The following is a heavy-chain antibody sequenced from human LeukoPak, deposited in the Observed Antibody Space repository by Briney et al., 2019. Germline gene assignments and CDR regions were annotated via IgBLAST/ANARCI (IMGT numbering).Heavy chain of an antibody. J-gene: IGHJ6*03. CDR2: LYRGGCT. CDR3: ARESGFRGNYLYYYYYMDV. D-gene: IGHD1-7*01. CDR1: GFSVRSYY. V-gene: IGHV3-66*02. Sequence: QPGGSLSLSCVASGFSVRSYYLSWVRPAPGKGLEWVSVLYRGGCTYYDNGMTSRFTIPRDNAKNTPYLQMNSLRAEDTAVYYCARESGFRGNYLYYYYYMDVWGKGTTVTVSS.